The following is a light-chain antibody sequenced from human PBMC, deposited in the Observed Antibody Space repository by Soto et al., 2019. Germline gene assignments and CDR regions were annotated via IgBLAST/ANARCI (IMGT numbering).Light chain of an antibody. J-gene: IGKJ4*02. CDR3: QQRSSWPLT. CDR1: QSLSKS. CDR2: GAS. Sequence: EMLMTQSPATLAFSKGERATLSCRASQSLSKSLVWYQQKPGQAPRLLIDGASNRATGIPARFSGSGSGTDFTLTISSLEPEDFAVYFCQQRSSWPLTFGGGTKVDIK. V-gene: IGKV3-11*01.